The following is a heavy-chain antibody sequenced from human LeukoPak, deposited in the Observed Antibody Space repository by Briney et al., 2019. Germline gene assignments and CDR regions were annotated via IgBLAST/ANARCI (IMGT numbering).Heavy chain of an antibody. CDR3: AREDRGDYDLEYNWFDP. D-gene: IGHD4-17*01. CDR1: GGSVSSGSYY. J-gene: IGHJ5*02. V-gene: IGHV4-31*03. CDR2: IYYSGST. Sequence: SETLSLTCTVSGGSVSSGSYYWSWIRQHPGKGLEWIGYIYYSGSTYYNPSLKGRVTISVDTSKNQFSLKLSSVTAADTAVYYCAREDRGDYDLEYNWFDPWGQGTLVTVSS.